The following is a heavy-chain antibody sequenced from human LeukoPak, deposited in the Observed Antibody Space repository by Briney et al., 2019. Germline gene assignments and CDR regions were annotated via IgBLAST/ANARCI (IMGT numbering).Heavy chain of an antibody. CDR2: ISGSGGST. CDR1: GFTFSSYA. J-gene: IGHJ3*02. CDR3: AKDLTPGGRYFAWLLYFDAFDI. Sequence: PGGSLRLSCAASGFTFSSYAMSWVRQAPGKGLEWVSAISGSGGSTYYADSVKGRFTISRDNSKNTLYLQMNSLRAEDTAVYYCAKDLTPGGRYFAWLLYFDAFDIWGQGTMVTVSS. V-gene: IGHV3-23*01. D-gene: IGHD3-9*01.